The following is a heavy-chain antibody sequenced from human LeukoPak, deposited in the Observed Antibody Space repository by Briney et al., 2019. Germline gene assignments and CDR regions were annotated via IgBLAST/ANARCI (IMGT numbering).Heavy chain of an antibody. CDR3: ARHVGFITMVRGVINNNWFDP. V-gene: IGHV4-39*01. Sequence: SETLSLTCTVSGGSINSRSYYWGWVRQPPGRGLEWLGSIYYSGTTYYNPSLKSRVTISVDTSKKQFSLKLSSVTAADTAVYYCARHVGFITMVRGVINNNWFDPWGQGTLVTVSS. D-gene: IGHD3-10*01. J-gene: IGHJ5*02. CDR1: GGSINSRSYY. CDR2: IYYSGTT.